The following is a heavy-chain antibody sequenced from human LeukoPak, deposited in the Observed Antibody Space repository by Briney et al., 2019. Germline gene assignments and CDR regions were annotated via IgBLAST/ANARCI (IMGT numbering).Heavy chain of an antibody. J-gene: IGHJ3*02. CDR2: IYPGDSNT. CDR3: VSGSYDDVVAFDI. CDR1: GYSFTSYW. V-gene: IGHV5-51*01. D-gene: IGHD1-26*01. Sequence: PGESLKTFSCSLGYSFTSYWIGWVRQMPGKGVAGVGIIYPGDSNTRYSPSFQGPVTISADKYISTAYLQWSSLKASETGMYFCVSGSYDDVVAFDIWGEGALGTVSS.